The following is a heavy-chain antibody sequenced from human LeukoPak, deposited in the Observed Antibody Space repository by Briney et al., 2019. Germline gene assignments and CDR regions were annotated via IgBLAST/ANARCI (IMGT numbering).Heavy chain of an antibody. D-gene: IGHD3-16*01. Sequence: GGSLRLSCAASGFTFSNAWRSWVRQAPGKGLEWGGRIKSKTFGGTTDYAAPVKGRFTISRDDSKNTLYLHMNTLKTEDTSIYYCITLGAFDYWGQGTLVTVSS. J-gene: IGHJ4*02. CDR2: IKSKTFGGTT. CDR1: GFTFSNAW. V-gene: IGHV3-15*01. CDR3: ITLGAFDY.